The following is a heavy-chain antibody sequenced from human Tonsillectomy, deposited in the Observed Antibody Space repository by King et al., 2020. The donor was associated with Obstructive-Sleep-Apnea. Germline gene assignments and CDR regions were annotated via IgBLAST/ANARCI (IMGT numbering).Heavy chain of an antibody. D-gene: IGHD3-22*01. V-gene: IGHV3-21*01. CDR3: ARDYYYDSSGYFDY. J-gene: IGHJ4*02. Sequence: VQLVESGGGLVKPGGSLRLSCAASGFTFSSYILNWVRQAPGKGLEWVSSISSSSSYIFYADSVKGRFTISRDNAKNSLYLQMNSLRAEDTAVYYCARDYYYDSSGYFDYWGQGTLVTVSS. CDR1: GFTFSSYI. CDR2: ISSSSSYI.